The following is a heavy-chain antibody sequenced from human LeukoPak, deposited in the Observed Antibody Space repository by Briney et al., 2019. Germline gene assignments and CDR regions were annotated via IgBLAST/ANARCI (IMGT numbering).Heavy chain of an antibody. Sequence: GSLRLSCAASGFTSSSYAMSWVRQAPGKGLEWVSAISGSGGSTYYADSVKGQFTISRDNSKNTLYLQMNSLRAEDTAVYYCAKDTHCSGGSCYENYWGQGTLVTVSS. D-gene: IGHD2-15*01. CDR3: AKDTHCSGGSCYENY. V-gene: IGHV3-23*01. J-gene: IGHJ4*02. CDR2: ISGSGGST. CDR1: GFTSSSYA.